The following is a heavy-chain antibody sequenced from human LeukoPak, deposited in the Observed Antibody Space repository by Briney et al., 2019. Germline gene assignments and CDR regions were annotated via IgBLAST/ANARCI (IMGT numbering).Heavy chain of an antibody. D-gene: IGHD6-13*01. V-gene: IGHV4-38-2*02. J-gene: IGHJ4*02. Sequence: SETLSLTCTVSGYSISSGYYWGWIRQPPGKGLEWIGSIYHSGSTFYNPSLKSRVTVSVDTSKNQFSLKLRSVTAADTAVYYCARDPGGIAAAGSQDYWGQGTLVTVSS. CDR1: GYSISSGYY. CDR2: IYHSGST. CDR3: ARDPGGIAAAGSQDY.